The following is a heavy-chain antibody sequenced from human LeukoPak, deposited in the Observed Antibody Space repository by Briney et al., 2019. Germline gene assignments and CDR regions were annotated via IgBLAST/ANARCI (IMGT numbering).Heavy chain of an antibody. CDR1: GLTFSTYW. Sequence: GGSLRLSCAASGLTFSTYWMHWVRQAPGKGLVWVSRINSDGRSTTYADFVKGRFTISRDNAKNTLYLQMNSLRAEDTAVYYCAREGTSGWYYFDYRGQGTLVTVSS. CDR3: AREGTSGWYYFDY. V-gene: IGHV3-74*01. D-gene: IGHD6-19*01. CDR2: INSDGRST. J-gene: IGHJ4*02.